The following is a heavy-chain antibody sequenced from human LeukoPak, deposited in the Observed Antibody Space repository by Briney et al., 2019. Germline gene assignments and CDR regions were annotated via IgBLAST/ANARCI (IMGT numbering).Heavy chain of an antibody. D-gene: IGHD3-22*01. V-gene: IGHV1-2*02. J-gene: IGHJ5*02. CDR2: INPNSGGT. CDR3: ARTYDSSGYYYNWFDP. Sequence: ASVKVSCKASGYTFTGYYMHWVRQAPGQGLEWMGWINPNSGGTNYAQKFQGRVTMTRDTPISTAYMELSRLRSDDTAVYYCARTYDSSGYYYNWFDPWGQGTLVTVSS. CDR1: GYTFTGYY.